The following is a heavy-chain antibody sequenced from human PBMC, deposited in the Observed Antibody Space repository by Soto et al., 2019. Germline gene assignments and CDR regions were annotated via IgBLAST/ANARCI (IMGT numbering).Heavy chain of an antibody. CDR3: ARDRPLVEQLAYYGMDV. Sequence: PGGSLRLSCAASGFTFSSYSMNWVRQAPGKGLEWVSYISSSSSTIYYADSVKGRFTISRDNAKNSLYLQMNSLRDEDTAVYYCARDRPLVEQLAYYGMDVWGKGTMLTGSS. V-gene: IGHV3-48*02. D-gene: IGHD6-6*01. CDR2: ISSSSSTI. CDR1: GFTFSSYS. J-gene: IGHJ6*04.